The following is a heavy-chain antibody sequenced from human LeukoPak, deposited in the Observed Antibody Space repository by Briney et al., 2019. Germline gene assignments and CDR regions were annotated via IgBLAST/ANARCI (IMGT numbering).Heavy chain of an antibody. D-gene: IGHD4-17*01. CDR1: GFIVNTNY. J-gene: IGHJ4*02. CDR3: ARDSYGDANFDS. V-gene: IGHV3-53*01. CDR2: IYADGNT. Sequence: GGSLRLSCAASGFIVNTNYMTWVRQAPGRGLEWVSFIYADGNTYYADSVKGRFTISRDVSKNAVYLQMNSLRAEDTAVYYCARDSYGDANFDSWGQGTLVTVSS.